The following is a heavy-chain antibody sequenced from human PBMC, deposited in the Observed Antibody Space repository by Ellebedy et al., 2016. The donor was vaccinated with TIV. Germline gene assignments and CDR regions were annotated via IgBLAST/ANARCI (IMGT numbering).Heavy chain of an antibody. CDR1: GGSISSSSFY. J-gene: IGHJ6*02. V-gene: IGHV4-39*01. CDR2: IYYSGTT. CDR3: ARHLIVLMVYAIGGGMDV. Sequence: MPSETLSLTCTVSGGSISSSSFYWGWIRQPPGKGLEWIGSIYYSGTTYYNPSLKSRVTISVDKSKNQFSLKLSSVTAADTAVYYCARHLIVLMVYAIGGGMDVWGQGTPVTVSS. D-gene: IGHD2-8*01.